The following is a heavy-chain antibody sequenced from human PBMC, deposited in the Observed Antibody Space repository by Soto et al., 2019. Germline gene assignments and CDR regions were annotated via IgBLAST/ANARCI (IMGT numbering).Heavy chain of an antibody. V-gene: IGHV3-7*01. CDR3: ARVYYESRGPTKYRAFDF. D-gene: IGHD3-22*01. CDR1: GFIFSDYS. Sequence: GGSLRLSCAASGFIFSDYSMSWVRQSPGKGLEGVANIKQDGGEEDYVDSVRGGLTISRDNAKNSLYLQMNSLRAEDTAVYYCARVYYESRGPTKYRAFDFWGQGTMVTVSS. CDR2: IKQDGGEE. J-gene: IGHJ3*01.